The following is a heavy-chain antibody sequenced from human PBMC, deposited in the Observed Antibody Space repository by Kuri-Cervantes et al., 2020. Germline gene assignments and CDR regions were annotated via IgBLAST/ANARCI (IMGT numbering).Heavy chain of an antibody. V-gene: IGHV4-39*07. J-gene: IGHJ1*01. CDR2: IYYSGST. Sequence: GSLRLSCTVSGGSISSSSYYWGWIRQPPGKGLEWIGSIYYSGSTNYNPPLKSRVTISVDTSKIQFSLRLSSVTAADTAVYFCSGGRGWYFYWGQGTPVTVSS. D-gene: IGHD6-19*01. CDR1: GGSISSSSYY. CDR3: SGGRGWYFY.